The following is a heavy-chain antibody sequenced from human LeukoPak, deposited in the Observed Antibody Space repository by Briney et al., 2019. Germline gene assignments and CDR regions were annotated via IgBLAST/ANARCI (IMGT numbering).Heavy chain of an antibody. CDR3: ARGDHIVVVPAAKVLDY. J-gene: IGHJ4*02. V-gene: IGHV4-34*01. CDR2: INHSGST. D-gene: IGHD2-2*01. Sequence: SETLSLTCAVYGGAFSGYYWSWIRQPPGQGLEWIGEINHSGSTSYNPSLKSRVTISVDTSKNQFSLKLSSVTAADTALYYCARGDHIVVVPAAKVLDYWGQGTLVTVSS. CDR1: GGAFSGYY.